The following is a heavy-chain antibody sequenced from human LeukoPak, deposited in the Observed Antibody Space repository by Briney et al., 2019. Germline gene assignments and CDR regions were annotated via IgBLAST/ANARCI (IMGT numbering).Heavy chain of an antibody. CDR3: SRQGSRSWYGDFDY. CDR1: GYSISSGSY. CDR2: IYHSGDT. V-gene: IGHV4-38-2*01. J-gene: IGHJ4*02. Sequence: SETLSLTCAVSGYSISSGSYWGWVRQPPGKGLEWIGSIYHSGDTYYNPSLRSRLTISVDKFKNQFSLKLTSMTAADTAVYYCSRQGSRSWYGDFDYWGQGTLVTVSS. D-gene: IGHD6-13*01.